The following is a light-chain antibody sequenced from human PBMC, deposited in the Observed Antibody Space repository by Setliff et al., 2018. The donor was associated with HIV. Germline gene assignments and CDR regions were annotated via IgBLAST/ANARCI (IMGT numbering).Light chain of an antibody. CDR1: TGAVTSGHY. V-gene: IGLV7-46*01. J-gene: IGLJ3*02. CDR3: FLSYSGYRRV. Sequence: AVVTQEPSLTVSPGGTVTLTCGSSTGAVTSGHYPYWFQQKPGQAPRTLIHDTSNKQSWTPARFSGSLLGGKAALTLSGAHPEDEAAYYCFLSYSGYRRVFGGGTK. CDR2: DTS.